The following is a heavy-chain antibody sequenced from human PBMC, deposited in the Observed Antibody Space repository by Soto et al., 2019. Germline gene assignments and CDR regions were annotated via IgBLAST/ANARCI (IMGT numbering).Heavy chain of an antibody. CDR3: ARGGQDFWSGPFDY. D-gene: IGHD3-3*01. Sequence: SDTLSLTCTVSGGSISRYYWSWIRQPPGKGLEWIGYFYYGGSTNYNPSLKSRVTFPIDTSKNQFSLKLSSVTAADTALYYCARGGQDFWSGPFDYWGRGALVTVSS. CDR2: FYYGGST. V-gene: IGHV4-59*01. CDR1: GGSISRYY. J-gene: IGHJ4*02.